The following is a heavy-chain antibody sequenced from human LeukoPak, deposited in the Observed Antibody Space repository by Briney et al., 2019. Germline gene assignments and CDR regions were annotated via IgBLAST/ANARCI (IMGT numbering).Heavy chain of an antibody. CDR2: INHSGST. Sequence: SETLSLTCAVYGGSFSGYYWSWIRQPPGKGLEWIGEINHSGSTNYNPSLKSRVTISVDTSKNQFSLKLSSVTAADTAVYYCARGGYNWNYRGWGSFDYWGQGTLVTVSS. CDR3: ARGGYNWNYRGWGSFDY. J-gene: IGHJ4*02. V-gene: IGHV4-34*01. CDR1: GGSFSGYY. D-gene: IGHD1-7*01.